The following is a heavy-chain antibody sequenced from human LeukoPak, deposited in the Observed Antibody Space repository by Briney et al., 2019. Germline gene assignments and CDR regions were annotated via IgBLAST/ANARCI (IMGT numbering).Heavy chain of an antibody. CDR3: AKWGPGYDFWSGVPH. Sequence: GGSLRLSCAASGFTFSSYSMDWVRQAPGKGLEWVSSISSSSSYIYYADSVKGRFTISRDNSKNTLHLQMNSLRVEDTAVYYCAKWGPGYDFWSGVPHWGQGTLVTVSS. D-gene: IGHD3-3*01. CDR1: GFTFSSYS. J-gene: IGHJ4*02. V-gene: IGHV3-21*04. CDR2: ISSSSSYI.